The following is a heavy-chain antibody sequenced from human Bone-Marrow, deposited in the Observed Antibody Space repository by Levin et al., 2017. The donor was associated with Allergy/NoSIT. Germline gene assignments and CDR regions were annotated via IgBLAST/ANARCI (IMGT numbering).Heavy chain of an antibody. J-gene: IGHJ6*02. CDR2: ISTNTGIP. V-gene: IGHV7-4-1*02. CDR1: GYTFTNYA. CDR3: ASDIVVRGSKAMDV. D-gene: IGHD3-22*01. Sequence: ASVKVSCKASGYTFTNYAVNWLRQTPGQGPEWMGWISTNTGIPRYAQGFRGRFVFSLDTSANTANLQISSLKAEDTAIYYCASDIVVRGSKAMDVWGQGTTVTVSS.